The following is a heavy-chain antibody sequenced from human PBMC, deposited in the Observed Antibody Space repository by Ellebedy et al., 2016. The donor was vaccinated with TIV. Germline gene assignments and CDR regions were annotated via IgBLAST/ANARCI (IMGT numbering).Heavy chain of an antibody. D-gene: IGHD3-22*01. CDR2: LYSGDVS. J-gene: IGHJ4*02. CDR3: ARGLYDRSAYYYGYAFDS. CDR1: GFPVIGNY. Sequence: PGGSLRLACAVSGFPVIGNYLAWVRQVPGQGLEWVSILYSGDVSYYADSVKGRFTISRDKSKNTLSLEMTSLRAEDTAVYYCARGLYDRSAYYYGYAFDSWGQGTLVTVSS. V-gene: IGHV3-53*01.